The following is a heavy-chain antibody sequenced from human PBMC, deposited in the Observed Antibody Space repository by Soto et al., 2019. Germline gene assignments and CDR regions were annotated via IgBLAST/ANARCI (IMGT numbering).Heavy chain of an antibody. CDR1: GFTFSNAW. J-gene: IGHJ4*02. CDR3: TGNYFWSGYPDSDY. Sequence: GGSLRLSCAASGFTFSNAWMNWVLQAPGKGLEWVGRIKSKTDGGTTDYAAPVKGRFTISRDDSKNTLYLQMNSLKTEDTAVYYCTGNYFWSGYPDSDYWAQGTLVTVSS. V-gene: IGHV3-15*07. CDR2: IKSKTDGGTT. D-gene: IGHD3-3*01.